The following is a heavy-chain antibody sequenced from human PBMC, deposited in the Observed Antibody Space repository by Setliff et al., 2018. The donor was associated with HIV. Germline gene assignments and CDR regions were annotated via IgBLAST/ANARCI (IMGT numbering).Heavy chain of an antibody. Sequence: SVKVSCKASGGTFNTYTINWVRQAPGHGLEWMGGITPLFGTSNYAQKFPGRVTITVDASTSLVDMEIRSLRAEDTAVYYCKRGPEVTTVTNPLTAEYFQHWGQGTPVTVSS. V-gene: IGHV1-69*13. CDR2: ITPLFGTS. D-gene: IGHD4-17*01. CDR1: GGTFNTYT. CDR3: KRGPEVTTVTNPLTAEYFQH. J-gene: IGHJ1*01.